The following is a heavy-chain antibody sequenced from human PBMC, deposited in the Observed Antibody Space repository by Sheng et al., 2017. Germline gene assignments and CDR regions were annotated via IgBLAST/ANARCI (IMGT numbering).Heavy chain of an antibody. Sequence: QVQLVQSGAEVREAWGLSEGFPAQHLDTLLPLTICSGCDRPPGQGLEWMGIIIPGGGSTNFAQKFQGRLTMTRDTSTSTVYMELRSLTSEDTAIYYCARGLYGYSSSRLGYWGPGTLVTVSS. CDR1: DTLLPLT. D-gene: IGHD6-25*01. CDR2: IIPGGGST. CDR3: ARGLYGYSSSRLGY. V-gene: IGHV1-46*01. J-gene: IGHJ4*02.